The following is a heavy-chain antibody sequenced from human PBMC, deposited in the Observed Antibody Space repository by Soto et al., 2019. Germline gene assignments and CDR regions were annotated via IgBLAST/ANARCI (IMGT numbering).Heavy chain of an antibody. CDR1: GESFSGYY. V-gene: IGHV4-34*01. Sequence: QVQLQQRGAGLLKPSETLSLTCVVDGESFSGYYWTWIRQPPGKGLAWIGEINDSGSTNRKPSLKSRVTMSIDTSKNQFSLNLRSVTAADTGVYYCAKGGRFPEARYYFLDVWGNGTTVTVSS. D-gene: IGHD3-3*01. J-gene: IGHJ6*03. CDR2: INDSGST. CDR3: AKGGRFPEARYYFLDV.